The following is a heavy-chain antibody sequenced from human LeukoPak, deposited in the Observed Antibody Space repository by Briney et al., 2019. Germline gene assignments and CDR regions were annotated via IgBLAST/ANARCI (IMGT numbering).Heavy chain of an antibody. D-gene: IGHD4-17*01. CDR3: ARATEMTTVTSSFDY. J-gene: IGHJ4*02. V-gene: IGHV4-39*01. CDR2: MYYSGST. CDR1: GGSLSSSTYY. Sequence: SETLSLTCTVSGGSLSSSTYYWGWIRRPPGKGLEWIGSMYYSGSTYYNPSLKTRVTISVDTSKNQFSLKLSSVTAADTAVYYCARATEMTTVTSSFDYWGQGTLVTVSS.